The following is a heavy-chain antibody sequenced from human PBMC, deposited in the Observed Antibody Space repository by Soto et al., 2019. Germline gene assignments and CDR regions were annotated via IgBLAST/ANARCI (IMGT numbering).Heavy chain of an antibody. J-gene: IGHJ3*02. V-gene: IGHV3-30*18. CDR3: AKGYIAAAGVLDAFDI. CDR1: GLTFSSHA. Sequence: PGESLKISCAASGLTFSSHAMHWVRQAPGKGLEWVAGISYDGNNKYYADSVKGRFTISRDNLQMNSLRTEDTAVYYCAKGYIAAAGVLDAFDIWGQGTMVTVSS. CDR2: ISYDGNNK. D-gene: IGHD6-13*01.